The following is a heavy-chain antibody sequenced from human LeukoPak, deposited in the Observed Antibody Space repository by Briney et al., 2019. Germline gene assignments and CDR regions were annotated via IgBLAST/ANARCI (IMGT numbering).Heavy chain of an antibody. D-gene: IGHD5-18*01. CDR3: ARDPRSITGGTATDY. J-gene: IGHJ4*02. CDR2: INPSGGST. V-gene: IGHV1-46*01. Sequence: EASVKVSCKASGYTFTSYYMHWVRQAPGQGLEWMGIINPSGGSTSYAQKFQGRVTMTRDTSTSTVYMELSSLRSEDTAVYYCARDPRSITGGTATDYWGQGTLVTVS. CDR1: GYTFTSYY.